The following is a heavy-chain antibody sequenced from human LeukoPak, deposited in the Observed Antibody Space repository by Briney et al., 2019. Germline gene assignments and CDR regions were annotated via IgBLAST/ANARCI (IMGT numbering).Heavy chain of an antibody. CDR2: INPNSGGT. J-gene: IGHJ4*02. CDR3: ARTPMGFLEWLLFYYFDY. Sequence: ASVKVSCKASGYTFTGYYMHWVRQAPGQGLEWMGWINPNSGGTNYAQKFQGRVTMTRDTSISTAYMELSRLRSDDTAVYYCARTPMGFLEWLLFYYFDYWGQGTLVTVSS. V-gene: IGHV1-2*02. D-gene: IGHD3-3*01. CDR1: GYTFTGYY.